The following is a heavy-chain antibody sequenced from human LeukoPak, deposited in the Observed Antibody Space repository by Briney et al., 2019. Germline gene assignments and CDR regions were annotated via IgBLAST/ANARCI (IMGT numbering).Heavy chain of an antibody. J-gene: IGHJ4*02. Sequence: GASLRLSCAASGFTFSSYAMSWVRKAPGKGLEWVSAISGSGGSTYYPDSGKVRFTISRYNANLTPYLLLDSLRAEDTAIYYCAKDVSHLGWYLDSCGQGVPVTVSS. CDR1: GFTFSSYA. CDR3: AKDVSHLGWYLDS. CDR2: ISGSGGST. D-gene: IGHD3-3*02. V-gene: IGHV3-23*01.